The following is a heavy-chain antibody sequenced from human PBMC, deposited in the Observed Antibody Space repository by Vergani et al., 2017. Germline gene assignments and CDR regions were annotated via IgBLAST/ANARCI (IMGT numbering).Heavy chain of an antibody. CDR2: IYPGDSDT. V-gene: IGHV5-51*01. J-gene: IGHJ6*02. D-gene: IGHD3-10*01. CDR1: GYSFTSYW. CDR3: AGLIGYTFYYGSGSQNNYGMDV. Sequence: EVQLVQSGAEVKKPGESLKISCKGSGYSFTSYWIGWVRQMPGKGLEWMGIIYPGDSDTRYSPSFQGQVTISADKSISTAYLQWSSLKASDTAMYYCAGLIGYTFYYGSGSQNNYGMDVWGQGTTVTVSS.